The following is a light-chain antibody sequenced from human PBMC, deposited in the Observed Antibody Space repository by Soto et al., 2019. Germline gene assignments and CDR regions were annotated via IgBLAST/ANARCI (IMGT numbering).Light chain of an antibody. CDR2: INSDGSY. V-gene: IGLV4-69*01. CDR1: SEHTRYA. CDR3: QTWGV. J-gene: IGLJ1*01. Sequence: QLVLTQSPSASASLGASVKLTCTLGSEHTRYAIAWHQQQPDKGPRFLMRINSDGSYTKGDGIPDRFSGSSSGAERHLFISRLQSEDEADYFCQTWGVFGTGTKVTVL.